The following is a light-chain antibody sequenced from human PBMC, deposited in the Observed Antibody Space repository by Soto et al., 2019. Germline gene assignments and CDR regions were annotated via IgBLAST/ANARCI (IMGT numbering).Light chain of an antibody. J-gene: IGLJ3*02. CDR2: SNY. V-gene: IGLV1-44*01. CDR1: ISNIGSNT. CDR3: AAWDDSLNGWV. Sequence: QSVLTQPPSASGTPGQRVTISCSGSISNIGSNTVNWYQQLPGTAPKLLIYSNYQRPSGVPDRFSGSKSGTSASLAISGLQSEDEADYYCAAWDDSLNGWVFGGGTKVTVL.